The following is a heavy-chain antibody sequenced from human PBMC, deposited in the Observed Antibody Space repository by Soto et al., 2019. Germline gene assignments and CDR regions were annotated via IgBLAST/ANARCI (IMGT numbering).Heavy chain of an antibody. CDR1: GGSISSGGYY. J-gene: IGHJ4*02. Sequence: QVQLQESGPGLVKPSQTLSLTCTVSGGSISSGGYYWSWIRQHPGKGLEWIGYTYYSENTHYNPSLKSRVSMSEDTSKNQFSLKLNSVTAADTAVYYCARGGSKDLSFDSWGQGTLVTVSS. V-gene: IGHV4-31*03. CDR3: ARGGSKDLSFDS. CDR2: TYYSENT. D-gene: IGHD2-15*01.